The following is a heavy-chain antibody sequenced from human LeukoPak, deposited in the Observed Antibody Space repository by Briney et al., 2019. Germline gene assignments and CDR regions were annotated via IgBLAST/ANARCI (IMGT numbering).Heavy chain of an antibody. J-gene: IGHJ5*02. V-gene: IGHV4-59*01. CDR3: ARNKFMAAGGFDP. CDR1: GGAISSYY. CDR2: IYYSGST. D-gene: IGHD6-13*01. Sequence: SETLSLTCTVSGGAISSYYWSWIRQPPGKGLEWIGYIYYSGSTYYNPSLKSRVTISLDTSKNHFSLKLSSVTAADTAVYYCARNKFMAAGGFDPWGQGTLVTVSS.